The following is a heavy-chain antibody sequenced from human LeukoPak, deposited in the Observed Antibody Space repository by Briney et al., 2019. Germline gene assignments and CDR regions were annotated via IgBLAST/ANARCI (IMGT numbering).Heavy chain of an antibody. D-gene: IGHD3-9*01. CDR3: ARQSYYDILTAGYFDY. J-gene: IGHJ4*02. Sequence: GGSLRLSCAASGFTFSSYWMSWVRQAPGKGLEWVANIKQDGSEKYYVDSVKGRFTISRDNAKNSLYLQMNSPRAEDTAVYYCARQSYYDILTAGYFDYWGQGTLVTVSS. CDR2: IKQDGSEK. V-gene: IGHV3-7*01. CDR1: GFTFSSYW.